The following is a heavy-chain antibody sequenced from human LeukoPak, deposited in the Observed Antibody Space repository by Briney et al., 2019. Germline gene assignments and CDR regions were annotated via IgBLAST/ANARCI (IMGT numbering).Heavy chain of an antibody. J-gene: IGHJ4*02. Sequence: PGGSLRLSCAASGFTVSSNYMSWVRQAPGKGLEWVSVIYSGGSTYYADSVKGRFTISRRNSKNTLYLQMNSLRAEDTAVYYCARAPEWLIFDYWGQGTLVTVSS. CDR2: IYSGGST. D-gene: IGHD6-19*01. CDR1: GFTVSSNY. V-gene: IGHV3-53*04. CDR3: ARAPEWLIFDY.